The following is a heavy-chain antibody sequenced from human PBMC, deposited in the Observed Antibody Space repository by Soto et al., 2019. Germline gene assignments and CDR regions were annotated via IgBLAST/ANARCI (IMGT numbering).Heavy chain of an antibody. CDR1: GGSISSSSYY. J-gene: IGHJ4*02. CDR3: AREVAIAAAAYYFDY. V-gene: IGHV4-39*02. CDR2: IYYSGST. D-gene: IGHD6-13*01. Sequence: QLQLQESGPGLVKPSETLSLTCTVSGGSISSSSYYWGWIRQPPGKGLEWIGSIYYSGSTYYNPSLKSRVTISVDTSKNQFSLKLSSVTAADTAVYYCAREVAIAAAAYYFDYWGQGTLVTVSS.